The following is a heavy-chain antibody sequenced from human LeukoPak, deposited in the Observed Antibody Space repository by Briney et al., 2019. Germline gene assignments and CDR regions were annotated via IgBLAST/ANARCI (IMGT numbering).Heavy chain of an antibody. CDR2: ISGGGGST. CDR3: AKGSTYYDFWSGYF. CDR1: GFTFSSYA. Sequence: GGSLRLSCAASGFTFSSYAMSWVRQAPGKGLEWVSAISGGGGSTYYADSVKGRFTISRDNSKNTLYLQMNSLRAEDTAVYYCAKGSTYYDFWSGYFWGQGTLVTVSS. D-gene: IGHD3-3*01. V-gene: IGHV3-23*01. J-gene: IGHJ4*02.